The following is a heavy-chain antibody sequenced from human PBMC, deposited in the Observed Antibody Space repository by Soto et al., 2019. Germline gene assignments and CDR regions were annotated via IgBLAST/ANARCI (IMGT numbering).Heavy chain of an antibody. CDR2: IYSGGDV. V-gene: IGHV3-53*04. CDR3: AREKGGRDCFGL. D-gene: IGHD2-15*01. Sequence: EVQLVESGGGLVQPGGSLRLCCAASGVTVSSNHMSWVRQAPGKGLEWVSIIYSGGDVDYTDSVKDRFTISRHSSQNTLYLQMNSLRTEDTAVYYGAREKGGRDCFGLWGRGTLVTVSS. CDR1: GVTVSSNH. J-gene: IGHJ2*01.